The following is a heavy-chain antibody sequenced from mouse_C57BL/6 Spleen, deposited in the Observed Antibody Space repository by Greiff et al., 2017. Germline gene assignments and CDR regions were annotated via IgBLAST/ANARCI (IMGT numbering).Heavy chain of an antibody. V-gene: IGHV2-6-1*01. J-gene: IGHJ2*01. CDR3: GRHARGSGSSYFDY. CDR1: GFSLTSYG. Sequence: QVQLKESGPGLVAPSQSLSITCTVSGFSLTSYGVHWVRQPPGKGLEWLVVIWSDGSTTYNSALKSRLSISKDNSKSQVFLKMNSLQTDDTAMYYCGRHARGSGSSYFDYWGQGTTLTVSS. CDR2: IWSDGST. D-gene: IGHD1-1*01.